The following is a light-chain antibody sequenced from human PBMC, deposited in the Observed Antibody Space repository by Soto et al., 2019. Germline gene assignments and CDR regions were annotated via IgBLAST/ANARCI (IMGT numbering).Light chain of an antibody. CDR2: DVT. Sequence: QSALTQPRSVSGSPGQSVTISCTGTSSDVGGYKNVSWFQQHPGKAPKVMIYDVTKRPSGVPDRFSGSKSGTTASLTISGLQPEDEADYYCCSYAGSYVFGTGTKLTVL. CDR1: SSDVGGYKN. V-gene: IGLV2-11*01. J-gene: IGLJ1*01. CDR3: CSYAGSYV.